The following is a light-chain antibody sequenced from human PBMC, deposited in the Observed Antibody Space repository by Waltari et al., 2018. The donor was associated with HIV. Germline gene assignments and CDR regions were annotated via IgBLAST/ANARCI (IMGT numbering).Light chain of an antibody. CDR2: DAS. CDR1: QDIRHY. J-gene: IGKJ4*01. Sequence: DIQMTKSPSALSASVGDKATITCRSSQDIRHYLNWYQKNPGKAPKLLIVDASKLHTGVPSRFSGSGSGTDLTFTITSLQPEDIGTYYCQQFADLPLTFGGGTQVEIK. V-gene: IGKV1-33*01. CDR3: QQFADLPLT.